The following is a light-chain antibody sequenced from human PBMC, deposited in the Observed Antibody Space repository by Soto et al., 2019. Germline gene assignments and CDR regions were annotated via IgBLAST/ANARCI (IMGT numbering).Light chain of an antibody. Sequence: EIVLTQSPGTLSLSPGERATLSCRASQSVSSSYLAWYQQKPGQAPRLLIYGASSRATGIPGRFSGSGSGTDFTLTIRRMETEDFAVYYCQQYGRSPFTFGPGTKVDIK. V-gene: IGKV3-20*01. CDR1: QSVSSSY. CDR3: QQYGRSPFT. J-gene: IGKJ3*01. CDR2: GAS.